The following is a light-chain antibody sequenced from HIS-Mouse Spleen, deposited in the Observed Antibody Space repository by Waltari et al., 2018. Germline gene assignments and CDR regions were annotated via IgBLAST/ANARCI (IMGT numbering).Light chain of an antibody. J-gene: IGKJ4*01. V-gene: IGKV1-33*01. Sequence: DIQMTQSPSSLSASVGDRVTITCQASQDISNYLNWYQQKPGKAPKLLIYDASKLETGLPSRFSGSGSGTDFTFTISSLQPEDIATYYCQQYDNLPLTFGGGTKVEIK. CDR1: QDISNY. CDR3: QQYDNLPLT. CDR2: DAS.